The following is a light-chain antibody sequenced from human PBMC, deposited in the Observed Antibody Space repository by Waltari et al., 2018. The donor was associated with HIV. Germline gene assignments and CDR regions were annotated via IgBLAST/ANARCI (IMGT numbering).Light chain of an antibody. CDR2: QDS. J-gene: IGLJ3*02. V-gene: IGLV3-1*01. CDR3: LQTYTNPRT. CDR1: KLGDKY. Sequence: SYELTQPPSVSVSPGQPASITCSGDKLGDKYACWYQQKPGQSPVLVIYQDSKRPSGIPERFSGSNSGNTATLTISGLQPEDSASYYCLQTYTNPRTFGQGT.